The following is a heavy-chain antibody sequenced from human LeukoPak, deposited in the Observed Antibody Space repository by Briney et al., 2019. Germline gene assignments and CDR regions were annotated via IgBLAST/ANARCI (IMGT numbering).Heavy chain of an antibody. CDR1: GDSVSSNTAV. CDR2: TYYRSRWFN. V-gene: IGHV6-1*01. Sequence: SQTLSLTCAISGDSVSSNTAVWNWIRQSPSRGLEWLGRTYYRSRWFNDYEVSVRSRITVNPDTSKNQFSLQLSSVTPEDTAIYYCAGVGANNWFAAWGQGTLVTVSS. CDR3: AGVGANNWFAA. D-gene: IGHD1-26*01. J-gene: IGHJ5*02.